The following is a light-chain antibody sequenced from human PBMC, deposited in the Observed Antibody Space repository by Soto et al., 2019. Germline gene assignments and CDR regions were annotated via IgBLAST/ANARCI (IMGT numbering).Light chain of an antibody. CDR3: TSYSSSSTLGV. Sequence: HSALTQPASVSGSLGQSITISCTGTKSDVGGYNYVSWYQQHPGKAPKPIIFDVSNRPSGVSNRFSGSKSGNTAALTISGLQAEDEADYYCTSYSSSSTLGVFGGGTKLTVL. J-gene: IGLJ3*02. CDR2: DVS. V-gene: IGLV2-14*03. CDR1: KSDVGGYNY.